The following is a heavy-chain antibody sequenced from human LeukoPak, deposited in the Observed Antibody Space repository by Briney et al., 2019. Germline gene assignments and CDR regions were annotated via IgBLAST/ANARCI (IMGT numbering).Heavy chain of an antibody. CDR2: INPSSGST. J-gene: IGHJ4*02. V-gene: IGHV1-46*01. Sequence: ASVKVSSKASGYTFTNYYLHWVRQAPGQGLEWMGIINPSSGSTNYAQKFQGRVTMTRDTSTSTVYMELSSLRSEDTALYYCARGRCSGGTCYFDYWGQGTLVTVSS. CDR1: GYTFTNYY. D-gene: IGHD2-15*01. CDR3: ARGRCSGGTCYFDY.